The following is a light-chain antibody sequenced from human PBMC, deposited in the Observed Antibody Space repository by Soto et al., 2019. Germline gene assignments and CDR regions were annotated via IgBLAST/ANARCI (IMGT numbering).Light chain of an antibody. V-gene: IGKV3-20*01. J-gene: IGKJ2*01. CDR3: QQYGTSPMYT. Sequence: EIVLTQSPGTLSLSPGERATLSCRASQSVSGSYLAWYQQKPGQAPRLLIFAASSRATGIPDRFSGSGSGTNFTLTISRLEPEDFALYFCQQYGTSPMYTFGQGTTLEIK. CDR1: QSVSGSY. CDR2: AAS.